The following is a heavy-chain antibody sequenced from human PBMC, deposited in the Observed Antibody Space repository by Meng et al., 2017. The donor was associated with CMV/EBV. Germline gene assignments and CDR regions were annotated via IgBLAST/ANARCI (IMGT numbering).Heavy chain of an antibody. J-gene: IGHJ4*02. CDR2: INPDSGAT. CDR3: ARGQYYYDSSGYFY. Sequence: ASVKVSCKASGYPFTAYYMHWVRQAPGQGLEWMGWINPDSGATNFARSLQGRVTMTRDTSISTAYMELSGLTFDDTAVYYCARGQYYYDSSGYFYWGQGTLVTVSS. V-gene: IGHV1-2*02. CDR1: GYPFTAYY. D-gene: IGHD3-22*01.